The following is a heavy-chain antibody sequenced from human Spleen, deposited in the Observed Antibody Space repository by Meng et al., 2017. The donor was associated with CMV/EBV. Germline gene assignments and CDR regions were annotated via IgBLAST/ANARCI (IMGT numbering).Heavy chain of an antibody. J-gene: IGHJ4*02. CDR1: GFTFSSYW. Sequence: GGSLRLSCAASGFTFSSYWMSWVRQAPGKGLEWVANIKQDGSEKYYVDSVKGRFTISRDNAKSSIDLQMNSLRVEDTAVYYCAKGFADGINWGQGTLVTVSS. D-gene: IGHD1-14*01. CDR2: IKQDGSEK. CDR3: AKGFADGIN. V-gene: IGHV3-7*03.